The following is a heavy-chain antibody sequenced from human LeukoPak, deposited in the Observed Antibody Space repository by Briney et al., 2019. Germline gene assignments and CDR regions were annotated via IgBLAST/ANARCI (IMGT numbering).Heavy chain of an antibody. Sequence: PGGSLRLSCAASGFTFSGYGMHWVRQAPGKGLEWVAAIIYDGSNKYYADSVKGRFTISRDNSKNTLDLQMSSLRAEDTAVYYCAKDPSYTAAGIDYWGQGTLVTVSS. CDR3: AKDPSYTAAGIDY. CDR2: IIYDGSNK. V-gene: IGHV3-30*02. J-gene: IGHJ4*02. CDR1: GFTFSGYG. D-gene: IGHD6-13*01.